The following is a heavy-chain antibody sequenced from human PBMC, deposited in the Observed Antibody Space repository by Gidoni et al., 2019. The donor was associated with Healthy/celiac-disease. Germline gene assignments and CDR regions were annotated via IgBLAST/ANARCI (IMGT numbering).Heavy chain of an antibody. J-gene: IGHJ6*02. CDR1: GFPFDDYA. CDR3: AKDSLWVFYYGMDV. Sequence: EVQLVESGGGLVQPGRSPRLSCAASGFPFDDYAMHWVRQAPGKGLEWVSGISWNSGSIGYADSVKGRFTISRDNAKNSLYLQMNSLRAEDTALYYCAKDSLWVFYYGMDVWGQGTTVTVSS. CDR2: ISWNSGSI. V-gene: IGHV3-9*01. D-gene: IGHD2-21*01.